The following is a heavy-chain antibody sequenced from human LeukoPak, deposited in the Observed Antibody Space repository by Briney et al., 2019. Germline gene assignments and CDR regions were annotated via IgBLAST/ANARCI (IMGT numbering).Heavy chain of an antibody. D-gene: IGHD2-2*01. V-gene: IGHV3-53*01. CDR2: LYDDGTT. Sequence: GGSLILSCEVSGFTVSRHFMSWVRQAPGKGLDWVSVLYDDGTTHYADSVKGRFTISRDTSQNILYLEMNSLRADDTAVYYCARELLYHYYEYWGQGTLVTVSA. CDR1: GFTVSRHF. J-gene: IGHJ4*02. CDR3: ARELLYHYYEY.